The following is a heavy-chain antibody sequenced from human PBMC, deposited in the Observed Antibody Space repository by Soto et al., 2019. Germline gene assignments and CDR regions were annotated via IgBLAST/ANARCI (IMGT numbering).Heavy chain of an antibody. V-gene: IGHV3-23*01. J-gene: IGHJ5*02. D-gene: IGHD3-3*01. CDR3: AKDNQYDFWSGYLFDP. CDR1: GFTFSSYA. CDR2: ISGSGGST. Sequence: PGGSLRLSCAASGFTFSSYAMSWVRQAPGKGLEWVSSISGSGGSTYYADSVKGRFTISRDNSKNTLYLQMNSLRAEDTAVYYCAKDNQYDFWSGYLFDPWGQGTLGTVSS.